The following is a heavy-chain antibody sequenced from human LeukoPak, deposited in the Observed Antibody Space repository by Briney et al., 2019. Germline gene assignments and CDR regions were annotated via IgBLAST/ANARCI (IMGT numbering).Heavy chain of an antibody. CDR1: GYTFTSYG. CDR3: ARERTAPSTVTTHY. CDR2: ISAYNGNT. J-gene: IGHJ4*02. Sequence: GASVKVSCKASGYTFTSYGISWVRQAPGQGLEWMGWISAYNGNTNYAQKLQGRVTMTTDTSTSTAYMELRSLRSDDTAVYYCARERTAPSTVTTHYWGQGTLVTVFS. D-gene: IGHD4-17*01. V-gene: IGHV1-18*01.